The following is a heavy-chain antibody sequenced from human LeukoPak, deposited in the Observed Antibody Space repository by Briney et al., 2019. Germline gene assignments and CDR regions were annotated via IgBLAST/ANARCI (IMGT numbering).Heavy chain of an antibody. V-gene: IGHV3-23*01. D-gene: IGHD2-15*01. Sequence: AGSLRLSCAPSGFILSIYGMSWVRQAPGEGLEWISCITGITYSTYYTNSVRGRFTISRHNYKNTMYLQMNSMRGEDTAVYYCAKDQLNRFCSGGSCTITHDYWGQGTLVTVSS. CDR1: GFILSIYG. J-gene: IGHJ4*02. CDR2: ITGITYST. CDR3: AKDQLNRFCSGGSCTITHDY.